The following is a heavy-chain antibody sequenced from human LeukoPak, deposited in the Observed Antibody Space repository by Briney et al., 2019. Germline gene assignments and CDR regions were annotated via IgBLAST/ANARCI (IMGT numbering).Heavy chain of an antibody. V-gene: IGHV1-2*03. CDR3: ATVGSTTVVTHYYHNVMDV. D-gene: IGHD4-23*01. J-gene: IGHJ6*02. CDR1: GYTFTGYY. CDR2: INPHSGGT. Sequence: LVASVKVSCKASGYTFTGYYMHWVRQAPGQGLEWMGWINPHSGGTNYAQKFQGRVTMTEDTSTDTAYMELSSLRSEDTAVYYCATVGSTTVVTHYYHNVMDVWGQGTTVTVSS.